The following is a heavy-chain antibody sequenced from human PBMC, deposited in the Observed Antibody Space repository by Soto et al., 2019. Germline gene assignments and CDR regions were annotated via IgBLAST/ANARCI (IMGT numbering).Heavy chain of an antibody. Sequence: GGSLRLSCAASGFIFSSFAMSWVRQAPGKGLEWVSSISGSSGSTYYADSVKGRFTISRDNSENTLSLQMTGLRVEDTALYYCASVWGRASGMDVWGQGTTVTVSS. CDR2: ISGSSGST. CDR3: ASVWGRASGMDV. V-gene: IGHV3-23*01. J-gene: IGHJ6*02. CDR1: GFIFSSFA. D-gene: IGHD1-26*01.